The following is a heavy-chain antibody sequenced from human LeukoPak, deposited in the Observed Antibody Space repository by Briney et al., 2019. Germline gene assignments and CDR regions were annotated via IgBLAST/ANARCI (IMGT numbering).Heavy chain of an antibody. D-gene: IGHD6-6*01. Sequence: SETLSLTCTVSGGSISSSSYYWGWIRQPPGKGLEWIGSIYYSGSTYYNPSLKSRVTISVDTSKNQFSLKLSSVTAADTAVYYCARHPYSSSFPGVSWFDPWGQGTLVTVSS. V-gene: IGHV4-39*01. CDR2: IYYSGST. CDR1: GGSISSSSYY. J-gene: IGHJ5*02. CDR3: ARHPYSSSFPGVSWFDP.